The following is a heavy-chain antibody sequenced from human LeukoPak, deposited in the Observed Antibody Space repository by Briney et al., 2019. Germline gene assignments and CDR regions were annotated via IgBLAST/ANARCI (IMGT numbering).Heavy chain of an antibody. V-gene: IGHV4-59*08. CDR3: ARQHSPGYFDY. Sequence: SETVSLTCTVSGGSINTYFWTWIRQPPGKGLEWIGYINYSGSTNSNPSLKSRLAMSVDTSKNQFSVKLSSVTAADTAVYYCARQHSPGYFDYWGQGTLVSVSS. D-gene: IGHD1-14*01. CDR2: INYSGST. CDR1: GGSINTYF. J-gene: IGHJ4*02.